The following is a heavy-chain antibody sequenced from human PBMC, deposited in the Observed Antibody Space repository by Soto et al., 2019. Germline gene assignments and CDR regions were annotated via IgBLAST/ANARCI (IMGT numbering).Heavy chain of an antibody. CDR1: GGSISSNY. CDR3: ARYDSSGYYWPYYYYGMDV. J-gene: IGHJ6*02. V-gene: IGHV3-48*04. Sequence: PSETLSLTCTVSGGSISSNYWSWVRQAPGKGLEWVSYISSSSSTIYYADSVKGRFTISRDNAKNSLYLQMNSLRAEDTAVYYCARYDSSGYYWPYYYYGMDVWGQGTTVTVSS. D-gene: IGHD3-22*01. CDR2: ISSSSSTI.